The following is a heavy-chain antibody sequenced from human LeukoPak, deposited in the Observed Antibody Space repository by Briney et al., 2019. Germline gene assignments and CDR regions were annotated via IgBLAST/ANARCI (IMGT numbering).Heavy chain of an antibody. CDR3: ARDSDYNAFDI. V-gene: IGHV4-30-2*01. Sequence: SETLSLTCAVSGGSISSGGYSWSWIRQPLGKGLEWIGYIYHSGSTYYNPSLKSRVTVSVDRSKNQFSLKLSSVTAADTAVYYCARDSDYNAFDIWGQGTMVTVSS. CDR1: GGSISSGGYS. CDR2: IYHSGST. D-gene: IGHD4-11*01. J-gene: IGHJ3*02.